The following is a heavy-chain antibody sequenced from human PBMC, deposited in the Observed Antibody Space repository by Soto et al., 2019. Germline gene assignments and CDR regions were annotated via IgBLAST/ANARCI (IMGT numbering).Heavy chain of an antibody. CDR1: YGSIGGLGFR. Sequence: VLYGSIGGLGFRRICLRQHPGKGLEWIGYIYYSGSTYYNPSLKSRVTISVDTSKNQFSLKLSSVTAADTAVYYCARESYAADIWGQGTMVTVSS. CDR3: ARESYAADI. CDR2: IYYSGST. V-gene: IGHV4-31*02. D-gene: IGHD1-26*01. J-gene: IGHJ3*02.